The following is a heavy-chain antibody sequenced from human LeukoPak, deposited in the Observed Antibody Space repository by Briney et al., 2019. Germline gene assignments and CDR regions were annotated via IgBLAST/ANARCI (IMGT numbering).Heavy chain of an antibody. CDR3: AREVYCSGGSCYYYYGMDV. CDR1: GYTFTSYG. J-gene: IGHJ6*02. Sequence: ASVKVSCKASGYTFTSYGISWVRQAPGQGLEWMGWISAYNGNTNYAQKLQGRVTMTTDTPTSTAYMELRSLRSDDTAVYYCAREVYCSGGSCYYYYGMDVWGQGTTVTVSS. CDR2: ISAYNGNT. D-gene: IGHD2-15*01. V-gene: IGHV1-18*01.